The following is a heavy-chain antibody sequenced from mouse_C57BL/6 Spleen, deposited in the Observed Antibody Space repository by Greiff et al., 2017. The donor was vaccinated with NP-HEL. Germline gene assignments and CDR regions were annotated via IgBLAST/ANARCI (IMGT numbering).Heavy chain of an antibody. Sequence: VKLVESGPGLVAPSQSLSITCTVSGFSLTSYGVDWVRQSPGKGLEWLGVIWGVGSTNYNSALKSRLSISKDNSKSQVFLKMNSLQTDDTAMYDCASADSSGYLFAYWGQGTLVTVSA. CDR1: GFSLTSYG. J-gene: IGHJ3*01. V-gene: IGHV2-6*01. D-gene: IGHD3-2*02. CDR3: ASADSSGYLFAY. CDR2: IWGVGST.